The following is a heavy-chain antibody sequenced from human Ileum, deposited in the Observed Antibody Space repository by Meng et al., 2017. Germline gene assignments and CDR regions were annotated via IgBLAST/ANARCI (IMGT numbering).Heavy chain of an antibody. CDR3: ARDRDSSGYYPY. CDR2: IYYSGST. V-gene: IGHV4-30-4*01. D-gene: IGHD3-22*01. Sequence: QVQLQESGPGLVKPSQTLSLTCTVSGGSISSGDYYWSWIRQHPGKGLEWIGYIYYSGSTYYNPSLKSRLTISVDTSKNQFSLKLSSVTAADTAVYYWARDRDSSGYYPYWGQGTLVTVSS. J-gene: IGHJ4*02. CDR1: GGSISSGDYY.